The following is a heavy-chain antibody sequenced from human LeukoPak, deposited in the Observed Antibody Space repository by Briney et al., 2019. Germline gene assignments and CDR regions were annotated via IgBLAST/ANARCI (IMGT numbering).Heavy chain of an antibody. V-gene: IGHV4-4*07. CDR2: VYNTGST. CDR3: ARDLLGAYGAFDI. Sequence: SETLSLTCTVSGGSITTHYWSWIRQPAGREVEWIGRVYNTGSTKYNPSLESRVTMSVDTSSNRFSLWLRSVTAPDTAVYYCARDLLGAYGAFDIWGQGAMVTVSS. D-gene: IGHD5-12*01. J-gene: IGHJ3*02. CDR1: GGSITTHY.